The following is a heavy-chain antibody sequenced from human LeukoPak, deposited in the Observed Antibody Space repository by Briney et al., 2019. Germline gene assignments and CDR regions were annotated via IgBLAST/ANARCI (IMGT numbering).Heavy chain of an antibody. CDR1: AFTFRNFW. CDR3: AKDSRTIFGP. V-gene: IGHV3-7*01. D-gene: IGHD3-3*01. J-gene: IGHJ5*02. CDR2: IKEDGSEK. Sequence: GGSLRLSCAASAFTFRNFWMSWVRQAPGRGLEWVANIKEDGSEKYYVDSVRGRFTFSRDNAKNSLYLQMDSLRAEDTAVYYCAKDSRTIFGPWGQGTLVTVSS.